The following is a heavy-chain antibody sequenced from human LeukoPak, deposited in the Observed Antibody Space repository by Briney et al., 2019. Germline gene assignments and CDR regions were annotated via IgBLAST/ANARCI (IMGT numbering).Heavy chain of an antibody. Sequence: PGGSLRLSCAASGFTFSDYNMRWIRQAPGKGLEWVSSISRSGSTKYYADSVRGRFTISRDNAKNSLYLQMNSLRAEDTAVYYCARWSSSWYWFDYWGQGTLVTVSS. J-gene: IGHJ4*02. CDR1: GFTFSDYN. V-gene: IGHV3-11*04. CDR3: ARWSSSWYWFDY. D-gene: IGHD6-13*01. CDR2: ISRSGSTK.